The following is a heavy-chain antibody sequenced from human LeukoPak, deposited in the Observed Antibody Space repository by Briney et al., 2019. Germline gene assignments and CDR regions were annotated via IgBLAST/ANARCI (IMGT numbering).Heavy chain of an antibody. D-gene: IGHD2-15*01. CDR1: GGSISSGGYY. CDR2: IYYSGST. Sequence: SETLSLTCTVSGGSISSGGYYWSWIRQHPGKVLEWIGYIYYSGSTYYNPSLKSRVTISVDTSKNQFSLKLSSVTAADTAVYYCARVPGYCSGGSCYPYYYYGMDVRGQGTTVTVSS. J-gene: IGHJ6*02. V-gene: IGHV4-31*03. CDR3: ARVPGYCSGGSCYPYYYYGMDV.